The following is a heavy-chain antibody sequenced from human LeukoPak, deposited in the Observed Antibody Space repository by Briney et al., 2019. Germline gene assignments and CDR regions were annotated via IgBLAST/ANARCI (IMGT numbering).Heavy chain of an antibody. CDR2: IYYSGST. J-gene: IGHJ4*02. Sequence: PSEILSLTCTVSGGSISSHYWSWIRQPPGKGLEWIGYIYYSGSTNYNPSLKSRVTISVDTSKNQFSLKLSSVTAADTAVYYCARALSSIAARSGYYFDYWGQGTLVTVSS. CDR1: GGSISSHY. V-gene: IGHV4-59*11. CDR3: ARALSSIAARSGYYFDY. D-gene: IGHD6-6*01.